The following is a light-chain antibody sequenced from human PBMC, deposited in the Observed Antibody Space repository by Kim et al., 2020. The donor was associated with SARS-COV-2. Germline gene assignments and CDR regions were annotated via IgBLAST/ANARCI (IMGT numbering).Light chain of an antibody. CDR2: LNSDGSH. CDR3: QTWGTGILVV. CDR1: SGHSSYA. V-gene: IGLV4-69*01. J-gene: IGLJ2*01. Sequence: SVKLTCTLSSGHSSYAIAWHQQQPEKGPRYLMKLNSDGSHSKGDGIPDRFSGSSSGAERYLTISSLQSEDEADYYCQTWGTGILVVFGGGTKVTVL.